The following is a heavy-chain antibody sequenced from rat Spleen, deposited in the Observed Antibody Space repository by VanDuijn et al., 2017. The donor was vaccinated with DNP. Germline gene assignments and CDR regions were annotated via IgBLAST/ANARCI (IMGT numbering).Heavy chain of an antibody. J-gene: IGHJ2*01. D-gene: IGHD1-10*01. CDR3: AREQHYYFDY. CDR1: GFTFNNYW. Sequence: EVQLVESGGDLVQSGGSLKLSCIASGFTFNNYWMTWIRQAPTKGLEWVTSISPSGGGTYYRDSVKGRFTISRDNAKSTLYLQMNSLRSEDTATYYCAREQHYYFDYWGQGVMVTVSS. CDR2: ISPSGGGT. V-gene: IGHV5-19*01.